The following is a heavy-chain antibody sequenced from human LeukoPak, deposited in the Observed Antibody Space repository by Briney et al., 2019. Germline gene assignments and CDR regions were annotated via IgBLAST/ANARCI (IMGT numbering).Heavy chain of an antibody. CDR3: ARENVPNITATTGGVEVAYYYGMDV. V-gene: IGHV1-46*01. CDR1: GYTFTSYY. CDR2: INPSGGST. Sequence: ASVKVSCKASGYTFTSYYMHWVRPAPGQGLEWMGIINPSGGSTSYAQKFQGRVTMTRDTSTSTVYMELSSLRSEDTAVYYCARENVPNITATTGGVEVAYYYGMDVWGQGTTVTVSS. J-gene: IGHJ6*02. D-gene: IGHD1-20*01.